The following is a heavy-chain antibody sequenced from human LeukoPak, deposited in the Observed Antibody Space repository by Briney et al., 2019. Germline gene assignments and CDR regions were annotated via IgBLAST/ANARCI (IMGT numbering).Heavy chain of an antibody. CDR1: GYTFTGYY. V-gene: IGHV1-2*02. J-gene: IGHJ2*01. CDR2: INPNSGGT. D-gene: IGHD3-9*01. Sequence: ASVKVSCKASGYTFTGYYMHWVRQAPGQGLEWMGWINPNSGGTNYAQKFQGRVTMTRDTSISTAYMELSRLRSDDTAVYYCARSLGITIPEGVYFDLWGRGTLVTVSS. CDR3: ARSLGITIPEGVYFDL.